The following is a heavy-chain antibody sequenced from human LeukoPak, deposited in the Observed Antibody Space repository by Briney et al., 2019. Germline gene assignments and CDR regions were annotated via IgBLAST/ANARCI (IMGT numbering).Heavy chain of an antibody. CDR1: GFTFSSYG. J-gene: IGHJ4*02. Sequence: PGRSLRLSCAASGFTFSSYGMHWVRQAPGKGLEWVALIWNDGSRKYYADSVEGRLTLSRDNSKNTLYLQMSSLRAEDTGVYYCARDAGMPVAGPDYCDYWGQGTLVTVSS. CDR3: ARDAGMPVAGPDYCDY. V-gene: IGHV3-33*01. D-gene: IGHD6-19*01. CDR2: IWNDGSRK.